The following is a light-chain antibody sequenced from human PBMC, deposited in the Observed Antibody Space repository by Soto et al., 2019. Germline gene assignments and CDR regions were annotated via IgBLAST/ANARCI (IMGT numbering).Light chain of an antibody. CDR2: GAS. CDR3: EQYNKWWT. V-gene: IGKV3-15*01. Sequence: EIVMTQSPATLSVSPGERATLSCRASQSVNSNLAWYQQKPGQAPRLPISGASTRATGIPARFSGSGSETHFSLPVSSLQSEDFAVYYCEQYNKWWTFGQGPKVE. J-gene: IGKJ1*01. CDR1: QSVNSN.